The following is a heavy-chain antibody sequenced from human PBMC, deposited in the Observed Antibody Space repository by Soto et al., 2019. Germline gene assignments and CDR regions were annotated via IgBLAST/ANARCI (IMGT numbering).Heavy chain of an antibody. V-gene: IGHV1-18*04. J-gene: IGHJ3*02. CDR1: GGTFSSYS. CDR2: ISAYNGNT. D-gene: IGHD4-17*01. Sequence: ASVKVSCKAPGGTFSSYSINGVRQAPGQGLEWMGWISAYNGNTNYAQKLQGRVTMTTDTSTSTAYMELRSLRSDDTAVYYCALQGAYGDYDAFDIWGQGTMVTVSS. CDR3: ALQGAYGDYDAFDI.